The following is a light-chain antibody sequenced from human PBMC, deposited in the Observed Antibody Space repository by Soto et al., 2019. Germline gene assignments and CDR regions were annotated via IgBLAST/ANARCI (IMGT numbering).Light chain of an antibody. Sequence: DIQMTQSPSSLSASVGDRVTITCRASQTISNYLYWYQQKPGKAPKLLIYAAFSLQSAVPSRFSGSGSGTDFTLTISSLQPEDFATYYCQQSYSIPWTFGQGTKVGIK. V-gene: IGKV1-39*01. CDR3: QQSYSIPWT. J-gene: IGKJ1*01. CDR1: QTISNY. CDR2: AAF.